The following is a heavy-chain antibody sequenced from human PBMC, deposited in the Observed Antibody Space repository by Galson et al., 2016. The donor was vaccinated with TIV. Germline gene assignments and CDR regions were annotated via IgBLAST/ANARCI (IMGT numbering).Heavy chain of an antibody. J-gene: IGHJ4*02. CDR1: GFTFSNYA. V-gene: IGHV3-23*01. CDR2: VSHVGGAT. D-gene: IGHD3-3*01. Sequence: SLRLSCAASGFTFSNYAMSWVRQAPEKGLAWVAAVSHVGGATYYADSVRGRFTISRDDSKNTLYLQMSSLRADDTAIYYCARVTILRFSEWSFDYWGQGTLVTVAS. CDR3: ARVTILRFSEWSFDY.